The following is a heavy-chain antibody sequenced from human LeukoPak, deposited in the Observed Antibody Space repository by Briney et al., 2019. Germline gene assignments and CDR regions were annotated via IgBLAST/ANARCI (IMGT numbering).Heavy chain of an antibody. Sequence: PGGSLRLSCAASGFTFDDYAMHWVRQAPGKGLEWVSLISRGGGSTYYADSVKGRFTISRDNSKNSLYLQMHSLRAVDTGLYYCAKDISLAGELHFDYWGQRTLGPVFS. CDR2: ISRGGGST. V-gene: IGHV3-43D*04. CDR1: GFTFDDYA. CDR3: AKDISLAGELHFDY. D-gene: IGHD7-27*01. J-gene: IGHJ4*02.